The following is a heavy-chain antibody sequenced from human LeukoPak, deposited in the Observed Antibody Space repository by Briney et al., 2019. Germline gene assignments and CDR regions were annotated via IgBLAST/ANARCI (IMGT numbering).Heavy chain of an antibody. CDR1: GDSMSSRH. Sequence: SETLSLTCTVSGDSMSSRHWSWIRQPAGKGLEWIGRIYTSGNTNYNPSLKSRVIMSVDTSKNQFSLKLTSVTAADTAVYYCARDCSSATCYTVWGQGTLVTVSS. V-gene: IGHV4-4*07. D-gene: IGHD2-2*02. CDR3: ARDCSSATCYTV. CDR2: IYTSGNT. J-gene: IGHJ4*02.